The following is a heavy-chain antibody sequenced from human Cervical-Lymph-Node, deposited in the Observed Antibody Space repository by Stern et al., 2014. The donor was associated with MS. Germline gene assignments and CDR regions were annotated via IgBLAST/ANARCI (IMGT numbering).Heavy chain of an antibody. CDR3: ARDNDDNGMDV. V-gene: IGHV1-69*01. D-gene: IGHD1-1*01. J-gene: IGHJ6*02. CDR2: FIPLFVTT. CDR1: GDTFINFG. Sequence: QVQLVQSGAEVKKPGSSVKVSCTASGDTFINFGISWVRQAPGQGLEWMGGFIPLFVTTHYVEKFQGRLTINADESATTVYMELSSLRSEDTAVYYCARDNDDNGMDVWGQGTTVTVSS.